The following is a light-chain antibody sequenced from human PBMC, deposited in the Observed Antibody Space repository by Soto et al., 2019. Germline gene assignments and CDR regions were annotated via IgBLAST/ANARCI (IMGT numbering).Light chain of an antibody. CDR1: SSDVGAYNH. J-gene: IGLJ2*01. CDR3: CSYAGSNTLV. V-gene: IGLV2-11*01. CDR2: DVS. Sequence: QSALTQPRSVSGSPGQSVTISCTGTSSDVGAYNHVSWYQQHPGKAPKVMIYDVSKRPSGVPDRSSGSKSGNTASLTISGLQAEDEADYHCCSYAGSNTLVFGGGTKLTVL.